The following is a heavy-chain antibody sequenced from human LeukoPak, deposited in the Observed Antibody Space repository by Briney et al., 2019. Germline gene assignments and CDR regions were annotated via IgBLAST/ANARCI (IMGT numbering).Heavy chain of an antibody. CDR2: IYHTGST. J-gene: IGHJ6*02. CDR3: ARRPRITIFGVVKVPYGMDV. CDR1: GGSISTNNW. D-gene: IGHD3-3*01. V-gene: IGHV4-4*02. Sequence: SETLSLTCAVSGGSISTNNWWSWVRPPPGKGLEWIGEIYHTGSTNYSPSLRSRVTMSIDKSNNQFSLNLNSVTAADTAVYYCARRPRITIFGVVKVPYGMDVWGQGTTVTVSS.